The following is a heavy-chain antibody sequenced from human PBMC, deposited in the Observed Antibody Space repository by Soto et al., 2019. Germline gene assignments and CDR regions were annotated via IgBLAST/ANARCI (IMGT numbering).Heavy chain of an antibody. J-gene: IGHJ4*02. V-gene: IGHV4-34*01. Sequence: TCGVWDASRSNYSRCRFRQTPGKGLEWIGEINQSGITNYNPSLKSRVTISLDTSKNQFSLKLNSVTAADTAVYYCASRPPGGAYFGVFDYWCQGTQVTVSS. CDR2: INQSGIT. CDR1: DASRSNYS. D-gene: IGHD2-21*01. CDR3: ASRPPGGAYFGVFDY.